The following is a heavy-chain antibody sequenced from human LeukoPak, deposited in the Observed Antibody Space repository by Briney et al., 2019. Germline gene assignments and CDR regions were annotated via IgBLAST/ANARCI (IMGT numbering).Heavy chain of an antibody. Sequence: WASVKVSCKPSGYTLSTYYMHWVRQAPGQGLEWMGILNPSGDQRIYAQKFQDRVTMTWDTSTSTVYMELNSLTSDDTAVYYCARGGVVSRGQWLCADYWGQGALVTVSS. CDR2: LNPSGDQR. CDR3: ARGGVVSRGQWLCADY. CDR1: GYTLSTYY. J-gene: IGHJ4*02. V-gene: IGHV1-46*01. D-gene: IGHD6-19*01.